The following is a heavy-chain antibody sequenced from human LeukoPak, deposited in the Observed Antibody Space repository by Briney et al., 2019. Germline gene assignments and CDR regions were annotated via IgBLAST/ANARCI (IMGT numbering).Heavy chain of an antibody. CDR3: ASLGILTSFRRDY. Sequence: PGKSLRLSCAASGFTFSSYGMHWVRQAPGKGLEWVAVISYDGSDKYYADSVKGRFTISRDNSKNTLYLQMNSLRAEDTAVYYCASLGILTSFRRDYWGQGTLVTVSS. CDR2: ISYDGSDK. V-gene: IGHV3-30*03. D-gene: IGHD3-9*01. J-gene: IGHJ4*02. CDR1: GFTFSSYG.